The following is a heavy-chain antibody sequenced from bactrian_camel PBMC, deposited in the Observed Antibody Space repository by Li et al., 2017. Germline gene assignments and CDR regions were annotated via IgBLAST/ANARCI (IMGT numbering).Heavy chain of an antibody. D-gene: IGHD5*01. J-gene: IGHJ4*01. CDR1: GYNYC. CDR2: RDTDGST. V-gene: IGHV3S63*01. Sequence: HVQLVESGGGSVQAGGSLTLSCAASGYNYCMAWFRQAPGKEREGVAFRDTDGSTSYADSVKGRFTISKDNAKNTLYLQMNSLKPEDTAMYYCAGRPRPWVGRLCLVGQYNYWGQGTQVTVS. CDR3: AGRPRPWVGRLCLVGQYNY.